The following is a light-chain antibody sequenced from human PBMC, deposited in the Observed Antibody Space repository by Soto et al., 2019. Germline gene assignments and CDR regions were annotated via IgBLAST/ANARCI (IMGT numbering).Light chain of an antibody. Sequence: QSALTQPASVSGSPGQSITISCTGTSSDVGNYNLVSWYQQHPDKAPKLIIYEGIKRPSGVSNRFSDSKSGNTASLTISGLQAEDEADYYCCSYAGSSTYVFGTGTKRTVL. V-gene: IGLV2-23*01. J-gene: IGLJ1*01. CDR3: CSYAGSSTYV. CDR1: SSDVGNYNL. CDR2: EGI.